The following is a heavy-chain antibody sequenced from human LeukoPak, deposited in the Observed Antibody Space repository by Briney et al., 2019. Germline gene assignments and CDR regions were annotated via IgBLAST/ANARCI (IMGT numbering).Heavy chain of an antibody. Sequence: SETLSLTCTVSGGSISSYYWSWIRQPAGKGLEWIGRIYTSGSTNYNPSLKSRVTMSVDTSKNQFSLKLSSVTAADTAVYYCARARHPSITIFGVVTNDAFDIWGQGTMVTVSS. CDR1: GGSISSYY. D-gene: IGHD3-3*01. V-gene: IGHV4-4*07. CDR3: ARARHPSITIFGVVTNDAFDI. J-gene: IGHJ3*02. CDR2: IYTSGST.